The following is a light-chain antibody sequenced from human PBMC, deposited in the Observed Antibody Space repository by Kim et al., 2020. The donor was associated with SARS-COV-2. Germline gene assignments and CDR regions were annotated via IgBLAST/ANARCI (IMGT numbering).Light chain of an antibody. CDR3: QQYNSWA. CDR1: QSISSW. CDR2: KAS. V-gene: IGKV1-5*03. J-gene: IGKJ1*01. Sequence: LSASVGDRVTITCRASQSISSWLAWYQQKPGKAPKLLIYKASSLESGVPSRFSGSGSGTEFTLTISSLQPDDFATYYCQQYNSWAFGQGTKVDIK.